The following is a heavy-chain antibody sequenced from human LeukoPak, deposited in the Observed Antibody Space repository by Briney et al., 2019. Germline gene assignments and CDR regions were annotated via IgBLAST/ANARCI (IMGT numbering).Heavy chain of an antibody. Sequence: PGGFLRLSCAASGFTFSSYAMSWVRQAPGKGLEWVSAISGSGGSTYYADSVKGRFTISRDNSKNTLYLQMNSLRAEDTAVYYCAKDGELGDFWSGHIGYFDYWGQGTLVTVSS. CDR1: GFTFSSYA. D-gene: IGHD3-3*01. CDR3: AKDGELGDFWSGHIGYFDY. V-gene: IGHV3-23*01. CDR2: ISGSGGST. J-gene: IGHJ4*02.